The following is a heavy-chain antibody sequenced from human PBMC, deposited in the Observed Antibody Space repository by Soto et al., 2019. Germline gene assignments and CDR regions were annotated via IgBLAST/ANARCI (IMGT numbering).Heavy chain of an antibody. CDR1: GFTFISDA. CDR3: ANIYGSGSYYDRGAPDY. Sequence: GGSLRLSCAASGFTFISDAMSWVRQAPGKGLEWVSAISGSGGSTYYADSVKGRFTISRDNSKNTLYLQMNSLRAEDTAVYYCANIYGSGSYYDRGAPDYWGQGTLVTVSS. CDR2: ISGSGGST. J-gene: IGHJ4*02. D-gene: IGHD3-10*01. V-gene: IGHV3-23*01.